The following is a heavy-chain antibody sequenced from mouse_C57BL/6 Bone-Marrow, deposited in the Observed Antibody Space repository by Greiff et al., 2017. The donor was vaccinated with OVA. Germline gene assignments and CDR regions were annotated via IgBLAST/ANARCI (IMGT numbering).Heavy chain of an antibody. CDR2: FHPYNDDT. CDR3: ARRGYSKGYWYFDV. CDR1: GYTFTTYP. J-gene: IGHJ1*03. Sequence: QVQLKESGAELVKPGASVKMSCKASGYTFTTYPIEWMKQNHGKSLEWIGNFHPYNDDTKYNEKFKGKATLTVEKSSSTVYLELSRLTSDDSAVYYCARRGYSKGYWYFDVWGTGTTVTVSS. D-gene: IGHD2-5*01. V-gene: IGHV1-47*01.